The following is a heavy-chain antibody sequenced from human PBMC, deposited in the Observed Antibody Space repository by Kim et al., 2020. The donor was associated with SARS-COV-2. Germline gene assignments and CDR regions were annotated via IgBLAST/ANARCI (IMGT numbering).Heavy chain of an antibody. CDR3: ARGKLQIWFGQSLLDY. V-gene: IGHV4-34*01. D-gene: IGHD3-10*01. J-gene: IGHJ4*02. Sequence: SLKSRVTISVDTSKNQFSLKLSSVTAADTAVYYCARGKLQIWFGQSLLDYWGQGTLVTVSS.